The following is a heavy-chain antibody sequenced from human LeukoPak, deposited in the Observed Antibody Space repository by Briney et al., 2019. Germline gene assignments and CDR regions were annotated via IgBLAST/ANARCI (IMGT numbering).Heavy chain of an antibody. Sequence: GGSLRLSCAASGFTFSSYSMNRVRQAPGKGLEWVSSISSSSSYIYYADSVKGRFTISGDNAKNSLYLQMNSLRAEDTAVYYCARSRRGWELLSYWGQGTLVTVSS. D-gene: IGHD1-26*01. J-gene: IGHJ4*02. V-gene: IGHV3-21*01. CDR2: ISSSSSYI. CDR3: ARSRRGWELLSY. CDR1: GFTFSSYS.